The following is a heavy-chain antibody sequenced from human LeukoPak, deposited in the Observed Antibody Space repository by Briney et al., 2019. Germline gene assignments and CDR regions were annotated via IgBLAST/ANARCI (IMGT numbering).Heavy chain of an antibody. Sequence: GASVKVSCKASGYTFTSYDVNWVRQATGQGLEWMGWMNPNSGNTGYAQKFQGRVTITRNTSISTAYMELSSLRSEDTAVYYCARYCSSTSCYYDPYHYYCMDVWGKGTTVTASS. CDR2: MNPNSGNT. J-gene: IGHJ6*03. V-gene: IGHV1-8*03. CDR1: GYTFTSYD. D-gene: IGHD2-2*01. CDR3: ARYCSSTSCYYDPYHYYCMDV.